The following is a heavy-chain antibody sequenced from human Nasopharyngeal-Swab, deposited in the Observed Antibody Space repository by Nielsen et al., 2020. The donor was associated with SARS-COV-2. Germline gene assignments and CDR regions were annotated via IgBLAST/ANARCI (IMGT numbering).Heavy chain of an antibody. Sequence: QAPGKGLEWIGYIFYSGSTNYNPSLKSRVTISVDKSKNQFSLKLSSVTAADTAVYYCARGKTGILEWLLPDEMSYGMDVWGQGTTVTVSS. J-gene: IGHJ6*02. D-gene: IGHD3-3*01. CDR2: IFYSGST. V-gene: IGHV4-61*05. CDR3: ARGKTGILEWLLPDEMSYGMDV.